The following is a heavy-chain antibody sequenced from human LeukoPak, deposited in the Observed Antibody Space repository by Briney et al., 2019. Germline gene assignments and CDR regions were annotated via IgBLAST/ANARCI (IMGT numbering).Heavy chain of an antibody. J-gene: IGHJ4*02. CDR2: ISSSSSTI. V-gene: IGHV3-48*01. CDR3: ASRQDY. CDR1: GFTFSTYS. Sequence: GGSLRLFCAASGFTFSTYSMNWVSQAPGKGLEWLSYISSSSSTIYYADSVKGRFTISRDNAKNSLYLQMNSLRAEDTAVYYCASRQDYWGQGTLVTVSS.